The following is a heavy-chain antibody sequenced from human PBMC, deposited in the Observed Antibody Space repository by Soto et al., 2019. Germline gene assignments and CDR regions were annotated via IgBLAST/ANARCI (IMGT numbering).Heavy chain of an antibody. V-gene: IGHV1-18*01. CDR1: GYTFTSYG. Sequence: QVQLVQSGAEVKKPGASVKVSCKASGYTFTSYGISCVRQAPGQGLEWMGWLSAYNGNTNYAQKLQGRVTMTTDTNTSTAYMELRSLRSDDTAVYYCARDLHRGWELLLEATEAFEIWGQGTKDTVSS. J-gene: IGHJ3*02. CDR3: ARDLHRGWELLLEATEAFEI. CDR2: LSAYNGNT. D-gene: IGHD1-26*01.